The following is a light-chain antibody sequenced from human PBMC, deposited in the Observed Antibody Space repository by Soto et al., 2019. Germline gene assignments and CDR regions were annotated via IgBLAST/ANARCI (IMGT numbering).Light chain of an antibody. CDR3: QQYNNWPPCT. J-gene: IGKJ3*01. CDR1: QSVAIN. V-gene: IGKV3-15*01. Sequence: EIVMTQSPATLSVSPGERATLSCRASQSVAINLAWYQQKPGQPPRLLIYGASTRATGIPARFSGSGSGTEFTLTISSLQSADFAVYYCQQYNNWPPCTFGHGTKVDIK. CDR2: GAS.